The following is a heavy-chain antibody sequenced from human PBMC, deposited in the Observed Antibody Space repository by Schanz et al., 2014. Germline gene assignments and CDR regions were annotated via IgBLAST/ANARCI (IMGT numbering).Heavy chain of an antibody. CDR1: GYTFTSDS. CDR2: INPSGGST. Sequence: QVQLVQSGAEVKKPGASVKVSCKASGYTFTSDSMHWVRQAPGQGLEWMGMINPSGGSTTYAQKFQVRVTMTRDTSTSTVYMELSSLRSEDTAVYYCARAPTAYCSDTSCLGTPFDYWGQGTLVTVSS. V-gene: IGHV1-46*03. J-gene: IGHJ4*02. D-gene: IGHD2-2*01. CDR3: ARAPTAYCSDTSCLGTPFDY.